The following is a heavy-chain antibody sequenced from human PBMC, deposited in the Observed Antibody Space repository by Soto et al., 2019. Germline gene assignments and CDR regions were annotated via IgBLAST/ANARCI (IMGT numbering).Heavy chain of an antibody. CDR1: GYTFTSYW. Sequence: GESLKIPCKASGYTFTSYWIAWVPQMPGKGLEWMGIIYPGDSDTRYSPSFQGQVSISVDKSISTAYLQWSSLKSSDTAIYYCARQTPPGSSAYGIDYWGQGTLVTVSS. J-gene: IGHJ4*02. CDR2: IYPGDSDT. D-gene: IGHD6-6*01. CDR3: ARQTPPGSSAYGIDY. V-gene: IGHV5-51*01.